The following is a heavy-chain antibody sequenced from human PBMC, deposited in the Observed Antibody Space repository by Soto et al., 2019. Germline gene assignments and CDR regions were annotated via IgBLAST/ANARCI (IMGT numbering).Heavy chain of an antibody. Sequence: SETLSLTCSVSGASISSSGYYWGWIRQPPGKGLEWIGYIYYSGSTYYNPSLKSRVTIFGDTSKNQLSLKLGSVTAADTAVYYCARQSGWYGTMLDSWGQGTLVTVSS. CDR2: IYYSGST. CDR3: ARQSGWYGTMLDS. V-gene: IGHV4-39*01. CDR1: GASISSSGYY. J-gene: IGHJ4*02. D-gene: IGHD6-19*01.